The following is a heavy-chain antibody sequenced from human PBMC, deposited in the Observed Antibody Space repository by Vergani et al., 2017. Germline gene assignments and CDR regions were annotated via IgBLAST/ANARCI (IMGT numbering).Heavy chain of an antibody. CDR2: IYYSGST. V-gene: IGHV4-59*01. CDR1: GCSISSYY. CDR3: ARVGGGPFFDY. Sequence: QVQLQESGPGLVKPSETLSLTCTVSGCSISSYYWSWIRQPPGKGLEWIGYIYYSGSTNYNPSLKSRVTISVDTSKNPFSLKLSSVTAADTAVYYCARVGGGPFFDYWGQGTLVTVSS. D-gene: IGHD3-16*01. J-gene: IGHJ4*02.